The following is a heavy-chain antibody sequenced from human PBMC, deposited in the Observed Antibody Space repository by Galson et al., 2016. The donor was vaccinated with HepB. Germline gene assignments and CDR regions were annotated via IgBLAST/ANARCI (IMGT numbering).Heavy chain of an antibody. CDR3: ARGKFDCSGGTCHYYGMDV. CDR2: IGTAGDT. D-gene: IGHD2-15*01. Sequence: CAASGLTFRRCDMHWVRQATGKGLEWVSAIGTAGDTYYPGSVRGRFTISRENSKNSLYLQMNSLTAGDTAVYYCARGKFDCSGGTCHYYGMDVWGKGTTVTVSS. CDR1: GLTFRRCD. V-gene: IGHV3-13*01. J-gene: IGHJ6*04.